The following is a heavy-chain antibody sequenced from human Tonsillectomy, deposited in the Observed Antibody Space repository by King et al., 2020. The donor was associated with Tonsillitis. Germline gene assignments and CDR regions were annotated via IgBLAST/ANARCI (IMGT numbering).Heavy chain of an antibody. J-gene: IGHJ4*02. V-gene: IGHV5-51*03. CDR3: ARRAYGSGSYADH. CDR2: IYPSDSDT. Sequence: QLVQSGAEVKKPGESLKISCKGFGDRFTTYWIGWVRQMPGKGLEWMGTIYPSDSDTRYSPSFQGQDTISVDRSISTAYLQWSSLKASDTAMYFCARRAYGSGSYADHWGQGTPVTVSS. D-gene: IGHD3-10*01. CDR1: GDRFTTYW.